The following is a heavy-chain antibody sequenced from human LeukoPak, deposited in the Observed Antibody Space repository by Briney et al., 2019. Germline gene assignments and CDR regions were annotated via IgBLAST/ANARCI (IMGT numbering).Heavy chain of an antibody. Sequence: GASVKVSCKVSGYTLTELSMHWVRQAPGKGLEWMGGFDPEDGETIYAQKFQGRVTMTEDTSTDTAYMELSSLRSEDTAVYYCATAPIFGVVMGYYFDYWGQGTLVTVSS. J-gene: IGHJ4*02. D-gene: IGHD3-3*01. CDR3: ATAPIFGVVMGYYFDY. CDR1: GYTLTELS. CDR2: FDPEDGET. V-gene: IGHV1-24*01.